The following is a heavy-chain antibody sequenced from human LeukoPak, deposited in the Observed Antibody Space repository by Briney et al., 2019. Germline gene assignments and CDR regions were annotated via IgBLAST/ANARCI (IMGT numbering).Heavy chain of an antibody. V-gene: IGHV3-9*01. D-gene: IGHD3-10*01. CDR3: AKDIRPDYGSGSYLSSY. CDR2: ISWNSGSI. CDR1: GFTFDDYA. Sequence: SLRLSCAASGFTFDDYAMHWVRQAPGKGLEWVSGISWNSGSIGYADSVKGRFTISRDNAKNSLYLQMNSLRAEDTALYYCAKDIRPDYGSGSYLSSYWGQGTLVTVSS. J-gene: IGHJ4*02.